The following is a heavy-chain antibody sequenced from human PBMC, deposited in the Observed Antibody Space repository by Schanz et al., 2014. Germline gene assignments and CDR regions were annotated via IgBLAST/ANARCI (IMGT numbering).Heavy chain of an antibody. CDR1: GFTFSSYA. J-gene: IGHJ1*01. V-gene: IGHV3-64D*06. Sequence: VQLVESGGGVVQPGRSLRLSCAAYGFTFSSYAMHWVRQASGKGLEYVSAITRSGGGTYYSDSVKGRFTISRDKSKNTLYLQKSSLRHEDTAVYYCVKDAYCAGDFSTAEYIQHWGQGTLVTVSS. CDR2: ITRSGGGT. CDR3: VKDAYCAGDFSTAEYIQH. D-gene: IGHD2-21*02.